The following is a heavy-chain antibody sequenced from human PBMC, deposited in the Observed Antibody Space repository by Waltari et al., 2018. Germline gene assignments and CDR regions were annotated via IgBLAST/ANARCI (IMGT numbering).Heavy chain of an antibody. CDR3: AREGYYYDSSGYYYDYYYYYMDV. V-gene: IGHV3-48*04. CDR1: GFTFSSYS. D-gene: IGHD3-22*01. J-gene: IGHJ6*03. Sequence: EVQLVESGGGLVQPGGYLRLSCAASGFTFSSYSMNWVRQAPGKGLEWVSYISSSSSTIYYADSVKGRFTISRDNAKNSLYLQMNSLRAEDTAVYYCAREGYYYDSSGYYYDYYYYYMDVWGKGTTVTVSS. CDR2: ISSSSSTI.